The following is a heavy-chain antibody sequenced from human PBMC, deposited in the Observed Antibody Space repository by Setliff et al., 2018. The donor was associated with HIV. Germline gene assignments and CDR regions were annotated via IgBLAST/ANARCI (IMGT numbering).Heavy chain of an antibody. Sequence: PSETLSLTCTVSGGSINSGHYYWSWIRHHPGKGLEWIGYIYYTGSTYFNPSLKSRVTLSIDTSKNQFSLKLSSVTAADTAVYYCARDRYAGEIDYWGQGTQVTV. J-gene: IGHJ4*02. CDR2: IYYTGST. D-gene: IGHD3-10*01. V-gene: IGHV4-31*03. CDR3: ARDRYAGEIDY. CDR1: GGSINSGHYY.